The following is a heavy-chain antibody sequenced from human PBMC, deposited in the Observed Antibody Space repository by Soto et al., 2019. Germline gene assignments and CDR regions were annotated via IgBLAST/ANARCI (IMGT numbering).Heavy chain of an antibody. CDR2: ISAYNGNT. CDR3: ARDPPPPDY. CDR1: GYTFASYA. J-gene: IGHJ4*02. Sequence: QVQLVQSGAEGKKPGAPVKVSSKPSGYTFASYAITWMRQAPGQGLEWMGWISAYNGNTNYAQKLQGRVTMTTDTSTSTAYMELRSLRSDDTAVYYCARDPPPPDYWGQGTLVTVSS. V-gene: IGHV1-18*01.